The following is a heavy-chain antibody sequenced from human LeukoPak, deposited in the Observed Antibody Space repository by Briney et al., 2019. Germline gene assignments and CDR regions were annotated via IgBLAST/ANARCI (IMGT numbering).Heavy chain of an antibody. D-gene: IGHD6-13*01. CDR1: GFTFGDYY. V-gene: IGHV3-11*01. J-gene: IGHJ4*02. Sequence: GGSLRLSCAASGFTFGDYYMSWIRQAPGKGLEWVSYISSSGSTIYYADSVKGRFTISRDNAKNSLYLQMNSLRAEDTAVYYCARMAAAVDFDYWGQGTLVTVSS. CDR2: ISSSGSTI. CDR3: ARMAAAVDFDY.